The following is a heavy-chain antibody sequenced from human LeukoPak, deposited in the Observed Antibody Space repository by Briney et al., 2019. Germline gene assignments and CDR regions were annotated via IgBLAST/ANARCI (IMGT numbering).Heavy chain of an antibody. V-gene: IGHV1-69*01. J-gene: IGHJ4*02. CDR1: GGTFSSYA. Sequence: TSVKVSCKASGGTFSSYAISWVRQAPGQGLEWMGGIIPIFGTANYAQKFQGRVTITADDSTSTAYMELSSLRSEDTAVYYCARVGGRFLEDEPGHYWGQGTLVTVSS. D-gene: IGHD3-3*01. CDR2: IIPIFGTA. CDR3: ARVGGRFLEDEPGHY.